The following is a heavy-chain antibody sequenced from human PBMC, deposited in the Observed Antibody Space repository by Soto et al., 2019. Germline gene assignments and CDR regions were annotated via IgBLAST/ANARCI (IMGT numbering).Heavy chain of an antibody. Sequence: QLQLQESGPGLVKPSETLSLTCTVSGGSISSSSYYWGWFRQPPGKGLEWIGSIYYSGTTYYNPPRQSRVTTSVDTSQNQFSQKLSSVTAAYTAVYYCASNYDFWSGYYTEYYFDYWGQGTLVTVSS. D-gene: IGHD3-3*01. J-gene: IGHJ4*02. CDR3: ASNYDFWSGYYTEYYFDY. V-gene: IGHV4-39*01. CDR2: IYYSGTT. CDR1: GGSISSSSYY.